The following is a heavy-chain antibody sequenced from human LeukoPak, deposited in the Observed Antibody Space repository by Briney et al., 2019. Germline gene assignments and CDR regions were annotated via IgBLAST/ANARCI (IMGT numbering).Heavy chain of an antibody. J-gene: IGHJ4*02. V-gene: IGHV4-39*07. D-gene: IGHD1-1*01. CDR3: AGSNWKYYFGF. Sequence: PSETLSLTCTVSGGSFSSSRYYWGWIRQPPGKGLEWIGSIYYSESTYYNPSLKSRITMSLDTSKSQFSLKLSSVTAADTAVYYCAGSNWKYYFGFWGQGTLVTVSS. CDR1: GGSFSSSRYY. CDR2: IYYSEST.